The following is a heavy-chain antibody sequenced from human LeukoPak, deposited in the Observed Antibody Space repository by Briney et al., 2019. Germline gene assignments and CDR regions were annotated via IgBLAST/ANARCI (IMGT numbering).Heavy chain of an antibody. D-gene: IGHD3-3*01. CDR3: AGDWSGSNWFDP. J-gene: IGHJ5*02. CDR1: GASISTYY. V-gene: IGHV4-59*01. CDR2: ISYSGST. Sequence: PSETLSLTCTVSGASISTYYWSWIRQAPGKGLEWIGYISYSGSTNYNPSLKSRVTISIDTSKNQFSLRLSSVTAADTAVYYCAGDWSGSNWFDPWGQGTLVTVSS.